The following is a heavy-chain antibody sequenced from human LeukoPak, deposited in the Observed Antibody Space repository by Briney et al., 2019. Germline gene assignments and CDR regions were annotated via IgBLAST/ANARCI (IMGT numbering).Heavy chain of an antibody. V-gene: IGHV3-33*08. D-gene: IGHD5-24*01. CDR2: IWYDGSNK. Sequence: GGSLRLSCVASGFPFSSYWMTWVRQAPGKGLEWVAVIWYDGSNKYYADSVKGRFTISRDNSKNTLYLQMNNLRAEDTAVYYCARGDGYNFHYFDYWGQGTLVTVFS. CDR1: GFPFSSYW. J-gene: IGHJ4*02. CDR3: ARGDGYNFHYFDY.